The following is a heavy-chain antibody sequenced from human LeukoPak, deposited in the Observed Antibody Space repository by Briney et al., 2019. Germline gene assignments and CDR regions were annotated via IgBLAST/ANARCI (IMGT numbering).Heavy chain of an antibody. CDR3: ARENSRGRFDY. CDR1: GYSISSGYY. D-gene: IGHD6-19*01. Sequence: SETLSLTCSVPGYSISSGYYWGWTRQPPGKGLEWIGSIYQSGSSYYNPSLKSRVNISVDTSKNQVSLQLNSVTPEDTAMYYCARENSRGRFDYWGQGTLVTDSS. V-gene: IGHV4-38-2*02. CDR2: IYQSGSS. J-gene: IGHJ4*02.